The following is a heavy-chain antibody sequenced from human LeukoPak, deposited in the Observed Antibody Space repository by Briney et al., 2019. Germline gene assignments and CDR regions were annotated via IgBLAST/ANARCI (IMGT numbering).Heavy chain of an antibody. J-gene: IGHJ3*02. D-gene: IGHD3-10*01. CDR3: ARTGYYYGSGSLATHFDI. CDR2: INHSGST. V-gene: IGHV4-34*01. Sequence: PSETLSLTCAVYGGSFSGYYWSWIRQPPGKGLEWIGEINHSGSTNYNPSLKSRVTISVDTSKNQFSLKLSSVTAADTAVYYCARTGYYYGSGSLATHFDIWGQGTMVTVSS. CDR1: GGSFSGYY.